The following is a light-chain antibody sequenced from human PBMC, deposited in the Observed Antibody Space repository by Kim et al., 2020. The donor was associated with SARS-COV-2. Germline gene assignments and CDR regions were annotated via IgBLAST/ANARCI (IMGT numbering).Light chain of an antibody. Sequence: CVTHAQGATPSCRASQSVSSNLAWYQQKPGQAPRLLIYGASTRATGIPARFSGSGSGTEFTLTISSLQSEDFAIYYCQQYNTLLTFGGGTKVEIK. CDR1: QSVSSN. V-gene: IGKV3-15*01. CDR2: GAS. CDR3: QQYNTLLT. J-gene: IGKJ4*01.